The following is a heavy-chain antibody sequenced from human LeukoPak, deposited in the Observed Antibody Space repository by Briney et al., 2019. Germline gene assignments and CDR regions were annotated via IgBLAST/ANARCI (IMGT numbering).Heavy chain of an antibody. J-gene: IGHJ4*02. D-gene: IGHD3-10*01. CDR2: INHSGST. CDR1: GGSFSGYY. Sequence: SETLPLTCAVYGGSFSGYYWSWIRQPPGKGLEWIGEINHSGSTNYNPSLKSRVTISVDTSKNQFSLKLSSVTAADTAVYYCARGSRRHYYGSGSSFDYWGQGTLVTVSS. CDR3: ARGSRRHYYGSGSSFDY. V-gene: IGHV4-34*01.